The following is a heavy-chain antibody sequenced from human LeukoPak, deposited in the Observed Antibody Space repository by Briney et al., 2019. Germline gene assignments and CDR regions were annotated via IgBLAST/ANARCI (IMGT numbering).Heavy chain of an antibody. V-gene: IGHV3-7*01. CDR3: ARDPDYYDTSGHGGY. CDR2: IKKDESEK. CDR1: GFTFSRYW. D-gene: IGHD3-22*01. J-gene: IGHJ4*02. Sequence: GGSLRLSCVGSGFTFSRYWMSWVRQAPGKGLEWVANIKKDESEKYYVDSVKGRFTISRDNAKNSLYLQMNSLRVEDKAVYYCARDPDYYDTSGHGGYWGQGTLVTVSS.